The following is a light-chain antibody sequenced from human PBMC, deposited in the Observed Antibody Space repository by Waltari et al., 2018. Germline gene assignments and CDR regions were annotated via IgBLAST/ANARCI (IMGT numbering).Light chain of an antibody. J-gene: IGLJ3*02. CDR3: CSYAGTYTWL. CDR2: DVS. Sequence: QSALTQPRSVSGSPGQSVTISCTGTTSDVGGSNYAPWHQQLPGKAPTVVIYDVSRRPSGVPDRFTGSRSGNTATLTISGLQAEDEADYHCCSYAGTYTWLFGGGTKLTVL. V-gene: IGLV2-11*01. CDR1: TSDVGGSNY.